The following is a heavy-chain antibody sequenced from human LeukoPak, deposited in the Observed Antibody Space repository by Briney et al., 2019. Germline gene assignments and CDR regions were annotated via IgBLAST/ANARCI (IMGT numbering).Heavy chain of an antibody. V-gene: IGHV1-69*13. CDR1: GGTFSSYA. Sequence: SVKVSCKASGGTFSSYAISWVRQAPGQGLEWMGGIIPIFGTANYAQKFQGRVTITADESTSTAYMELSSLRSEGTAVYYCARTVVVVPAAIPFDYWGQGTLVTVSS. D-gene: IGHD2-2*02. CDR3: ARTVVVVPAAIPFDY. J-gene: IGHJ4*02. CDR2: IIPIFGTA.